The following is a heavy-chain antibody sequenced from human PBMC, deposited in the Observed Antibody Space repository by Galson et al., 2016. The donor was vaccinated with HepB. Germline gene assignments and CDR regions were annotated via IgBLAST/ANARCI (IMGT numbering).Heavy chain of an antibody. CDR1: GYTFTAYY. J-gene: IGHJ4*02. CDR2: FDPEDGET. D-gene: IGHD5-24*01. V-gene: IGHV1-24*01. Sequence: SVKVSCKASGYTFTAYYMHWVRQAPGQGPEWLGGFDPEDGETIYAQKFQARVTMTEDTSTDTAYLELSSLISEDTAIYYCATGMSVRWGLPYLDYWGQGTLVTVSS. CDR3: ATGMSVRWGLPYLDY.